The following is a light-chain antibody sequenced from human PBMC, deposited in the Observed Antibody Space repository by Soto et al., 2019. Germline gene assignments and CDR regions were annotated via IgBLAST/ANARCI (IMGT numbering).Light chain of an antibody. CDR1: QSVSNNY. CDR3: HHFGYSPRP. V-gene: IGKV3-20*01. Sequence: LKMSAGALSLYPGERATLSCRASQSVSNNYLAWYQQKPGQAPRLLIYGASNRATGIPARFSGSGSGTDFTLTIIRLEPEDVAVYCCHHFGYSPRPFGQGTKVAIK. J-gene: IGKJ1*01. CDR2: GAS.